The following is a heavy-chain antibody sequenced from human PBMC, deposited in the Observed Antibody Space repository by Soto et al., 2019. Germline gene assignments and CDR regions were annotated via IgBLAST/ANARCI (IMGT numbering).Heavy chain of an antibody. CDR3: ASRYSSGFYGMDV. D-gene: IGHD6-19*01. V-gene: IGHV4-34*01. J-gene: IGHJ6*02. Sequence: QVQLQQWGAGPLKPSETLSLTCAVYGGSFSGYLWSWIRQPPGKGLEWIGEINHSGSTNYNPSLESRVTISVDTSKNQFSLKLSSVTAADTAVYYCASRYSSGFYGMDVWGQGTTVTVSS. CDR2: INHSGST. CDR1: GGSFSGYL.